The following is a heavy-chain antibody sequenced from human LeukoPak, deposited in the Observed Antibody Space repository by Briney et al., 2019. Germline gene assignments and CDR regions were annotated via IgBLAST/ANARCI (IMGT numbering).Heavy chain of an antibody. V-gene: IGHV5-51*01. CDR3: ARHRGYSYGPYYYYGMDV. Sequence: GESLKISCKGSGYTFTSHWIGWVRQMPGKGLEWMGVIYPGDSDTRYSPSFQGQVSISADKSISTAYLQWSSLKASDTAVYYCARHRGYSYGPYYYYGMDVWGQGTTVTVSS. D-gene: IGHD5-18*01. CDR1: GYTFTSHW. CDR2: IYPGDSDT. J-gene: IGHJ6*02.